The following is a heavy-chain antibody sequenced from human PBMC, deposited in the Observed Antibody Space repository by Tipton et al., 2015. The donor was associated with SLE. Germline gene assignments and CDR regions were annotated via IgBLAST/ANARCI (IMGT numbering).Heavy chain of an antibody. CDR1: GFTFSSYG. J-gene: IGHJ3*02. D-gene: IGHD4-17*01. CDR3: AKGRGYGDLRGAFDI. Sequence: LRLSCAASGFTFSSYGMHWVRQAPGKGLEWVAVIWYDGSNKYYADSVKGRFTISRDNSKNTLYLQMNSLRAEDTAVYYCAKGRGYGDLRGAFDIWGQGTMVTVSS. CDR2: IWYDGSNK. V-gene: IGHV3-30*18.